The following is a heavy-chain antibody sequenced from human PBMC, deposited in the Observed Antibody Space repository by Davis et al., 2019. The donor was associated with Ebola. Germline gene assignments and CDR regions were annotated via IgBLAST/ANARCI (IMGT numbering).Heavy chain of an antibody. Sequence: GESLKISCAASGFTFSSYWMHWVRQAPGKGLVWVSRINNDGSSTSYADSVKGRFTISRDNAKNTLYLQMNILRAEDTAVYYCARDRVPITIFGVVTPFSDAFDIWGQGTMVTVSS. D-gene: IGHD3-3*01. J-gene: IGHJ3*02. V-gene: IGHV3-74*01. CDR1: GFTFSSYW. CDR3: ARDRVPITIFGVVTPFSDAFDI. CDR2: INNDGSST.